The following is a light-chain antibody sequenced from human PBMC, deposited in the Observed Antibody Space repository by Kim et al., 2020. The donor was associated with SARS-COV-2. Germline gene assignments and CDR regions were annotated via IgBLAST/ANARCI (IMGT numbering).Light chain of an antibody. Sequence: GQTVRITCQGDSLRIYYASWYQQKPGQAPVLVIYGKDNRPSGVPDRFSGSSSGNTASLTITGAQAEDEADYYCNSRDSSGNTDVIFGGGTQLTVL. CDR2: GKD. CDR1: SLRIYY. J-gene: IGLJ2*01. V-gene: IGLV3-19*01. CDR3: NSRDSSGNTDVI.